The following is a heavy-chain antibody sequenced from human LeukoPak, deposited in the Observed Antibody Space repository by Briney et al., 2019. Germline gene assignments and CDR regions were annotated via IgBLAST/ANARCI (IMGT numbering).Heavy chain of an antibody. CDR3: AIDYGEVREAYYFDY. D-gene: IGHD4-17*01. V-gene: IGHV1-18*01. J-gene: IGHJ4*02. Sequence: ASVKVSCKASGYTFTSYGISWVRQAPGQGLGWMGWISAYNGNTNYAQKLQGRVTMTTDTSTSTAYMELRSLRSDDTAVYYCAIDYGEVREAYYFDYWGQGTLVTVSS. CDR1: GYTFTSYG. CDR2: ISAYNGNT.